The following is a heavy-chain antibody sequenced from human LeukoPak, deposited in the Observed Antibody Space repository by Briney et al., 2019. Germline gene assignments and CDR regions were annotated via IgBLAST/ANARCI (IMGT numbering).Heavy chain of an antibody. J-gene: IGHJ4*02. V-gene: IGHV4-34*01. CDR3: ARGVLRYFDWTPFDY. D-gene: IGHD3-9*01. CDR1: GGSFSGYY. CDR2: INHSGST. Sequence: KPSETLSLTCAVYGGSFSGYYWSWIRQPPGKGLEWIGEINHSGSTNYNPSLKSRVTISVDTSKNQFSLKLSSATAADTAVYYCARGVLRYFDWTPFDYWGQGTLVTVSS.